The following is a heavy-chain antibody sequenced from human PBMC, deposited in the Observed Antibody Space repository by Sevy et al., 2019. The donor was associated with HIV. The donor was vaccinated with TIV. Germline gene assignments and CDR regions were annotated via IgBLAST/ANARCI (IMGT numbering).Heavy chain of an antibody. D-gene: IGHD3-10*01. V-gene: IGHV1-69*13. CDR3: ARDKYYYVSGSFDY. J-gene: IGHJ4*01. CDR2: IIVVFGTT. Sequence: ASVKVSCKASGGIFSSNAISWVRQAPGQGLEWMGGIIVVFGTTNYAQKFQGRVTVTADESRSKAYMERSSLRSEDTAVYYCARDKYYYVSGSFDYWGQGTQVTVSS. CDR1: GGIFSSNA.